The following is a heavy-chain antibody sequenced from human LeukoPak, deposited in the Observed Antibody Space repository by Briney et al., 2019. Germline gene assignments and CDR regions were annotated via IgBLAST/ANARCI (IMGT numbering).Heavy chain of an antibody. CDR1: GGSISSYY. V-gene: IGHV4-4*07. CDR3: ATDQEFYFDY. CDR2: VYSTGST. Sequence: SETLSLTCTVSGGSISSYYWSWIRQPAGKGLVWIGRVYSTGSTNYNPSLKSRVTMSVDKSKNQLSLKLTSATAADTAVYYCATDQEFYFDYWGQGTLVTVSS. J-gene: IGHJ4*02.